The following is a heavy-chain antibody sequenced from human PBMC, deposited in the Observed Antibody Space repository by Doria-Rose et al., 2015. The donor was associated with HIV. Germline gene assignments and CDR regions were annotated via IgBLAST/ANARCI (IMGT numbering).Heavy chain of an antibody. D-gene: IGHD3-3*01. J-gene: IGHJ4*02. CDR2: TYYTGTS. CDR1: GASVSSRGYY. V-gene: IGHV4-31*03. CDR3: ARMGSYRELDY. Sequence: QVHLPESFPGLVKPSETLSLTCSVSGASVSSRGYYWNWIRQVPGKGLESLGYTYYTGTSDYSPSLKSRLNMAVDTSKNQFSLKLSFVTVADTAVYYCARMGSYRELDYWGQGARGIVSA.